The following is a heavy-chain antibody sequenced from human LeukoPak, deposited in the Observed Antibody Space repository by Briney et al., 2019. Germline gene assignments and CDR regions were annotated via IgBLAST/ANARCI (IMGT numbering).Heavy chain of an antibody. J-gene: IGHJ1*01. Sequence: PGGSLRLSCAASGFTFSDYYMSWIRQAPGKGLEWVSYISSSGSTIYYADSVKGRFTISRDNAKNSLYLQMNSLRAEDTAVYYCAKNGYYYDSSGYYQYFQHWGQGTLVTVSS. CDR3: AKNGYYYDSSGYYQYFQH. CDR1: GFTFSDYY. CDR2: ISSSGSTI. D-gene: IGHD3-22*01. V-gene: IGHV3-11*01.